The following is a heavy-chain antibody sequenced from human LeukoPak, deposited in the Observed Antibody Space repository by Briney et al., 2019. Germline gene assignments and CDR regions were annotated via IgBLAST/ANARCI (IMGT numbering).Heavy chain of an antibody. V-gene: IGHV1-18*01. Sequence: ASVKVSCKASGYTFTSCAISWVRQAPGQGLEWMGWISAYNGNTNYAQKLQGRVTMTTDISTSTAYMELRSLRSDDTAVYYCARADTMIVVPYAFDIWGQGTMVTVSS. CDR2: ISAYNGNT. J-gene: IGHJ3*02. CDR1: GYTFTSCA. D-gene: IGHD3-22*01. CDR3: ARADTMIVVPYAFDI.